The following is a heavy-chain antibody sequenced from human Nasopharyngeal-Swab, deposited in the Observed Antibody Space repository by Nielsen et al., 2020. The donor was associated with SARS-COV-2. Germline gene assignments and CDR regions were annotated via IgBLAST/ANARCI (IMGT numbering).Heavy chain of an antibody. J-gene: IGHJ4*02. CDR3: TTDCYFDY. V-gene: IGHV3-73*01. Sequence: VRQMPGKGLEWVGRIGDKAHNYATTYAASVKGRFTISRDDSKNTAFLQMDSLKTEDTALYYCTTDCYFDYWGQGTLVTVSS. CDR2: IGDKAHNYAT. D-gene: IGHD2-21*02.